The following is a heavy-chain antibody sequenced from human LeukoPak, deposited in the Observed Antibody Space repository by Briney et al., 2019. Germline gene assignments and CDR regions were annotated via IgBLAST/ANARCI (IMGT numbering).Heavy chain of an antibody. CDR2: ISTNTGNP. V-gene: IGHV7-4-1*02. CDR1: GYTFTTYP. Sequence: GASVKVSCKASGYTFTTYPMNWVRQAPGQGLEWMGWISTNTGNPTYAQGFTRRFVFSLDTSVSTAWLQISGLTAEATAVYYCARDPYTSSNSYRGRANNWFDTGGQGTLVTVS. CDR3: ARDPYTSSNSYRGRANNWFDT. D-gene: IGHD6-13*01. J-gene: IGHJ5*02.